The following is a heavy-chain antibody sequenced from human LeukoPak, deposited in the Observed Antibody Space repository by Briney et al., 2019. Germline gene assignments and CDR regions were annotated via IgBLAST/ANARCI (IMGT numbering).Heavy chain of an antibody. V-gene: IGHV3-23*01. Sequence: LSLTCTVSGGSISSGGYYWSWIRQHPGKGLEWVSGISGSGGRTYYADLVRGRFTISRDTSKNTLYLQMNSLRAEDTAIYYCAKAVTTSWGDYYSGMDVWGRGTTVTVSS. D-gene: IGHD4-17*01. CDR3: AKAVTTSWGDYYSGMDV. CDR2: ISGSGGRT. J-gene: IGHJ6*02. CDR1: GGSISSGGYY.